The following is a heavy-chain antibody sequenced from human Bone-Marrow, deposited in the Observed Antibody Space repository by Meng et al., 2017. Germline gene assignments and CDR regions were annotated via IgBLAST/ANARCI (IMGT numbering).Heavy chain of an antibody. J-gene: IGHJ4*02. D-gene: IGHD2-2*01. CDR2: IIPIFGTA. CDR1: GGTFSSYA. V-gene: IGHV1-69*05. CDR3: ARDGTFAAIARTFDY. Sequence: SVKVSCKASGGTFSSYAISWVRQAPGQGLEWMGGIIPIFGTANYAQKFQGRVTITTDESTSTAYMEPSSLRSEDTAVYYCARDGTFAAIARTFDYWGQGTLVTVSS.